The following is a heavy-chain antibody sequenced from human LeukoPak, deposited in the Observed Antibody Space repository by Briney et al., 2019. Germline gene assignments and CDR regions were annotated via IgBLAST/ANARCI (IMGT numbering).Heavy chain of an antibody. J-gene: IGHJ4*02. D-gene: IGHD3-10*01. CDR1: GGSFSGYY. CDR3: ARGYYYFDY. CDR2: INHSGST. V-gene: IGHV4-34*01. Sequence: SETLSLTCAVYGGSFSGYYWSWIRQPPGKGLEWIGEINHSGSTNYNPSLKSRVTISVDTSKNQLSLKLSSVTAADTAVYYRARGYYYFDYWGQGTLVTVSS.